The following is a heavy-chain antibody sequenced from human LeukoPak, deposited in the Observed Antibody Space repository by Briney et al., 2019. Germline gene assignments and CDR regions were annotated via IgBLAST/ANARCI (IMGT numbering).Heavy chain of an antibody. J-gene: IGHJ4*02. CDR1: GFTFDDYA. CDR3: AKDMGGGYYGSGSPSDY. Sequence: GGSLRLSCAASGFTFDDYAMHWVRQAPGKGLEWVSGISWNSGSIGYADSVKGRFTISRDNAKNSLYLQMNSLRAEDTALYYCAKDMGGGYYGSGSPSDYWGQGTLVTVSS. D-gene: IGHD3-10*01. CDR2: ISWNSGSI. V-gene: IGHV3-9*01.